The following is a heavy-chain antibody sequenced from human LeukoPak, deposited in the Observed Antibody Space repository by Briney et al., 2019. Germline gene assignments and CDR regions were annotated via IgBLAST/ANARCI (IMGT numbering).Heavy chain of an antibody. CDR1: GFTFGTYA. J-gene: IGHJ4*02. V-gene: IGHV3-23*01. CDR3: AKLDTCDSSGLPDY. Sequence: PGGSLRLSCAASGFTFGTYAMGWVRQAPGEGLEWVSLISSSAGSTYYADSVKGRFTISRDNSKNTLYLQMNSLRAEDTAVYYCAKLDTCDSSGLPDYWGQGTLVTVSS. D-gene: IGHD3-22*01. CDR2: ISSSAGST.